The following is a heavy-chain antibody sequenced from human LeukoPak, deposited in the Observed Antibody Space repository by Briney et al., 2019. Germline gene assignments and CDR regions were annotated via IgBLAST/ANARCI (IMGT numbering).Heavy chain of an antibody. V-gene: IGHV1-69*06. CDR2: IIPIFGTA. Sequence: SVKVSCKASGGTFSSYAISWVRQAPGQGLEWMGGIIPIFGTANYAQRFQGRVTITADKSTSTAYMELSSLRSEDTAVYYCARDLSGYVYYYYMDVWGKGTTVTVSS. D-gene: IGHD5-12*01. J-gene: IGHJ6*03. CDR3: ARDLSGYVYYYYMDV. CDR1: GGTFSSYA.